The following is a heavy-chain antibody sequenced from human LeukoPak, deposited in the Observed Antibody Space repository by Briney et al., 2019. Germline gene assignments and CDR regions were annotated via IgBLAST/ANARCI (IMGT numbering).Heavy chain of an antibody. CDR2: IDQSGGRN. J-gene: IGHJ3*02. V-gene: IGHV3-7*05. CDR1: GFTFSRFW. Sequence: GGSLRLSCAASGFTFSRFWMNWVRQAPGRGLEWVANIDQSGGRNNYVDSVKGRFTISRDNAKNSLFLEMSSLRADDTAVYFCARDVEGGTFDIWGQGTTVTISS. D-gene: IGHD3-16*01. CDR3: ARDVEGGTFDI.